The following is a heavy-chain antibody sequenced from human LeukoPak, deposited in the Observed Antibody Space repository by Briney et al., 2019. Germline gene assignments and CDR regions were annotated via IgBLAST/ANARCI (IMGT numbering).Heavy chain of an antibody. Sequence: ASETLSLTCTVSGGSISSGGYYWSWIRQPPGKGLEWIGYIYHSGSTYYNPSLKSRVTISIDTSKNQFSLKLSSVTAADTAVYYCARGYGSGSYFVYWGQGTLVTVSS. J-gene: IGHJ4*02. D-gene: IGHD3-10*01. V-gene: IGHV4-30-2*01. CDR1: GGSISSGGYY. CDR2: IYHSGST. CDR3: ARGYGSGSYFVY.